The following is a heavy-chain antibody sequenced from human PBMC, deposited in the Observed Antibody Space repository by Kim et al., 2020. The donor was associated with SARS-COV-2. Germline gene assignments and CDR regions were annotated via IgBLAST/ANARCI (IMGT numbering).Heavy chain of an antibody. CDR3: ARDFRGGMDV. V-gene: IGHV4-61*02. J-gene: IGHJ6*02. D-gene: IGHD3-10*01. Sequence: SETLSLTCTVSGGSISSGSYYWSWIRQPAGKGLEWIGRIYTSGSTNYNPSLKSRVTISVDTSKNQFSLKLSSVTAADTAVYYCARDFRGGMDVWGQGTTVTVSS. CDR2: IYTSGST. CDR1: GGSISSGSYY.